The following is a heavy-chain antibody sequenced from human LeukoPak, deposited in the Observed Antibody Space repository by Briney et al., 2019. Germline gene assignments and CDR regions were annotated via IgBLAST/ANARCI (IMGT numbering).Heavy chain of an antibody. D-gene: IGHD5-24*01. V-gene: IGHV3-7*01. CDR3: ARDQVVEMATMHFDY. J-gene: IGHJ4*02. CDR2: IKQDGSDK. CDR1: GFTFSSYA. Sequence: SGGSLRLSCAASGFTFSSYAMHWVRQAPGKGLEWVANIKQDGSDKYYVDSVKGRFTISRDNAKNSLYLQMNSLRAEDTAVYYCARDQVVEMATMHFDYWGQGTLVTVSS.